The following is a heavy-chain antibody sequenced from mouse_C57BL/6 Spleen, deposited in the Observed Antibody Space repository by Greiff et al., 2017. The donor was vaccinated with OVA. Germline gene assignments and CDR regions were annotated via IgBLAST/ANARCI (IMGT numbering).Heavy chain of an antibody. D-gene: IGHD1-1*01. CDR2: IYPGDGDT. V-gene: IGHV1-82*01. Sequence: QVQLKESGPELVKPGASVKISCKASGYAFSSSWMNWVKQRPGKGLEWIGRIYPGDGDTNYNGKFKGKATLTADKSSSTAYMQLSSLTSEDSAVYCCARDYGSSFFAYWGQGTLVTVSA. CDR1: GYAFSSSW. CDR3: ARDYGSSFFAY. J-gene: IGHJ3*01.